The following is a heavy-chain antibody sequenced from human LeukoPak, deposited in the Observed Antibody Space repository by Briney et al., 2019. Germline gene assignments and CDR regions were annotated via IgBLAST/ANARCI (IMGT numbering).Heavy chain of an antibody. CDR3: ARDSITIFGVVSYFDY. Sequence: SETLSLTCAVSGGSISSGGYSWSWIRQPPGKGLEWIGYIYHSGSTYYNPSLKSRVTISVDRSKNQFSLKLSSVTAADTAVYYCARDSITIFGVVSYFDYWGQGTLVTVSS. D-gene: IGHD3-3*01. CDR1: GGSISSGGYS. J-gene: IGHJ4*02. V-gene: IGHV4-30-2*01. CDR2: IYHSGST.